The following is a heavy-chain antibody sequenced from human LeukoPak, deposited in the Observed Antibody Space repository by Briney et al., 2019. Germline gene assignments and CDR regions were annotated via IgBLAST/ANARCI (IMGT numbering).Heavy chain of an antibody. J-gene: IGHJ3*02. CDR3: TTDHSQQLHSKEPSPNDAFDI. CDR2: IRGSGGST. D-gene: IGHD6-13*01. V-gene: IGHV3-23*01. CDR1: GFTFSSYA. Sequence: GGSLRLSCAASGFTFSSYAMSWVRQAPGKGLEWVSAIRGSGGSTYYADSVKGRFTISRDNSKNTLYLQMNSLRAEDTAVYYCTTDHSQQLHSKEPSPNDAFDIWGQGTMVTVSS.